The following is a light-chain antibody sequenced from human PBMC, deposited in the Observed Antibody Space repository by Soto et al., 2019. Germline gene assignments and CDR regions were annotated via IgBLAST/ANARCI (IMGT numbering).Light chain of an antibody. CDR1: QSISGTF. V-gene: IGKV3-11*01. CDR3: QQRSNWPPFT. Sequence: EIVMTQSPATLSVSPGERAPLSCRAGQSISGTFLNWYQQKPGQAPRLLIYDASNRATGIPARFSGSGSGTDFTLTISSLEPEDFAVYYCQQRSNWPPFTFGPGTKVDIK. CDR2: DAS. J-gene: IGKJ3*01.